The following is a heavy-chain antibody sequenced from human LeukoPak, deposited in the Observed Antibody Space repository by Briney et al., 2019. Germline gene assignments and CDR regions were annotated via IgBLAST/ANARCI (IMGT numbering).Heavy chain of an antibody. D-gene: IGHD1-26*01. Sequence: GRSLRLSCAASGFTFNSYAMHWVRQAPGKGLEWAAVISHDGSNKFYADSLKGRFTVSRDNAKNSLYLQMNSLRAEDTAAYFCARSHSGTYPFTSSDAFDIWGQGTMVTVSS. J-gene: IGHJ3*02. CDR3: ARSHSGTYPFTSSDAFDI. CDR1: GFTFNSYA. CDR2: ISHDGSNK. V-gene: IGHV3-30-3*01.